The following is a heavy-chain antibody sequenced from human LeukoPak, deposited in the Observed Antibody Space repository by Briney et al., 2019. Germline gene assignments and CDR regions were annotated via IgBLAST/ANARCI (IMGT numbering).Heavy chain of an antibody. Sequence: GGSLRLSCAASGFTFSNFWMKWVRQAPGKGLEWVSFISISSTTIYYADSVKGRFNISRDNAKNSLYLQMNSLRVEDTAIYYCATYRQVLLPFESWGQGTLVTVSS. CDR3: ATYRQVLLPFES. D-gene: IGHD5-18*01. CDR2: ISISSTTI. J-gene: IGHJ4*02. CDR1: GFTFSNFW. V-gene: IGHV3-48*01.